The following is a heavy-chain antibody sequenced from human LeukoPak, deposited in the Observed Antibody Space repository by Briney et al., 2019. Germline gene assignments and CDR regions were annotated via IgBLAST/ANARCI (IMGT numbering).Heavy chain of an antibody. D-gene: IGHD1-7*01. CDR3: ARVGLPTWYYYFDY. CDR2: ISVYNSNT. CDR1: GYTFTSYF. Sequence: GASVKVSCKASGYTFTSYFTSWVRQAPGQGLEWMGWISVYNSNTNYAQKLQDRVTMTTDTSTSTAYMELRSLRSDDTAVYYCARVGLPTWYYYFDYWGQGTLVTVSS. V-gene: IGHV1-18*01. J-gene: IGHJ4*02.